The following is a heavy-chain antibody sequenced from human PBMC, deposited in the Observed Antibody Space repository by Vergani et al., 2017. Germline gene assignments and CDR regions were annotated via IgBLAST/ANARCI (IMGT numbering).Heavy chain of an antibody. Sequence: QVQLVQSGAEVKKPGSSVKVSCKASGGNFSSYAISWVRQAPGQGLEWMGGIIPIFGTANYAQKFQGRVTITADESTSTAYMELSSLRSEDTAVYYCAVGDCSSTSCYGLVGYYYYYMDVWGKGTTVTVSS. J-gene: IGHJ6*03. CDR3: AVGDCSSTSCYGLVGYYYYYMDV. D-gene: IGHD2-2*01. V-gene: IGHV1-69*01. CDR2: IIPIFGTA. CDR1: GGNFSSYA.